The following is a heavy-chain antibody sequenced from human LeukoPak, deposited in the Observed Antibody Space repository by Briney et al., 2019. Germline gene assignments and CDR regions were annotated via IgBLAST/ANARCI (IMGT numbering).Heavy chain of an antibody. CDR1: GGTFSSYA. CDR3: ARDWDAPVGATPGY. Sequence: GASVKVSCEASGGTFSSYAISWVRQAPGQGLEWMGRIIPILGIANYAQKFQGRVTITADKSTSTAYMELSSLRSEDTAVYYCARDWDAPVGATPGYWGQGTLVTVSS. V-gene: IGHV1-69*04. D-gene: IGHD1-26*01. CDR2: IIPILGIA. J-gene: IGHJ4*02.